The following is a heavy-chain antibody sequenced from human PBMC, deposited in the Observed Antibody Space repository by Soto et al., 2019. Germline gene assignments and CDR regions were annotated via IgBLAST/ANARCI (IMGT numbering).Heavy chain of an antibody. D-gene: IGHD3-10*01. J-gene: IGHJ5*02. Sequence: ETLSLTCTVSGGSISSSSYYWGWIRQPPGKGLEWIGSIYNSGSTYYNPSLKSRVTISVDTSKNHFSLKLSSVTAADTAVYYCARYIPIDGAGSYYNILWFDPWCQGALVTISS. CDR3: ARYIPIDGAGSYYNILWFDP. CDR2: IYNSGST. V-gene: IGHV4-39*02. CDR1: GGSISSSSYY.